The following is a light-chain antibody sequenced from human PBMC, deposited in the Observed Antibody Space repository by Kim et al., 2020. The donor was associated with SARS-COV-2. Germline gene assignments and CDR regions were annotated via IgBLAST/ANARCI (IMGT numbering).Light chain of an antibody. CDR1: QTVLYNSNNKNY. J-gene: IGKJ2*03. Sequence: DIVMTQSPDSLAVPLGERATLNCKSSQTVLYNSNNKNYLAWYQQKPGHAPKLLIYWASIRESGVSDRFSGSGSETDFTLTISSLQAEDVAVYYCQQYYSTPPSFGQGTKLEI. CDR3: QQYYSTPPS. V-gene: IGKV4-1*01. CDR2: WAS.